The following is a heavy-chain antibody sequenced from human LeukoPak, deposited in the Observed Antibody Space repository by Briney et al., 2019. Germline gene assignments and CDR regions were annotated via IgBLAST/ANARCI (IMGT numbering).Heavy chain of an antibody. CDR1: GFTFSSYS. V-gene: IGHV3-48*02. Sequence: GGPLRLSCGASGFTFSSYSMQWLRQAPGKALEGVSYIGSSSSTIYYADPVKGRFTISRNNVKNSLYLQMNSLRDEDTGVYYCARLTTTVTTPFDYWGQGTLVTVSS. CDR3: ARLTTTVTTPFDY. D-gene: IGHD4-17*01. CDR2: IGSSSSTI. J-gene: IGHJ4*02.